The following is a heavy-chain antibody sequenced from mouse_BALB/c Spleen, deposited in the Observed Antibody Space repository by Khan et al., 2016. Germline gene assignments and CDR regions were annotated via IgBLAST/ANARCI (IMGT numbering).Heavy chain of an antibody. CDR3: ARFRSANY. V-gene: IGHV9-1*02. Sequence: QIQLVQSGPELKKPGETVKLSCKASGYNFTNYGMNWVKQAPGKGLNWMGWINTYTGEPTYTDEFKGRFAFSLEPSASTAYLQINNLKNEDMATYFCARFRSANYWGQGTTLTVSS. D-gene: IGHD6-1*01. CDR2: INTYTGEP. CDR1: GYNFTNYG. J-gene: IGHJ2*01.